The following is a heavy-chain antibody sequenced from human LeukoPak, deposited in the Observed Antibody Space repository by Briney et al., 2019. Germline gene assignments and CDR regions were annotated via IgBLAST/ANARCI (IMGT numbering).Heavy chain of an antibody. CDR2: LSGSGDST. CDR3: ARQEGQLWFSSGVY. CDR1: GFTFSSYD. D-gene: IGHD5-18*01. V-gene: IGHV3-23*01. Sequence: GGSLRLSCAASGFTFSSYDMSWVRQAPGKGLEWVSGLSGSGDSTYYADSVKGRFTISRDNSKNTLYLQMNSLRAEDTAIYYCARQEGQLWFSSGVYWGQGTLVTVSS. J-gene: IGHJ4*02.